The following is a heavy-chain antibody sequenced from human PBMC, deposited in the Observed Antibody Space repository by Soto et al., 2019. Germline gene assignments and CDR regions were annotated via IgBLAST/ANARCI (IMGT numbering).Heavy chain of an antibody. CDR1: GDSVSSYT. Sequence: QVQLVQSGAEVKKPGSSVRVSCKASGDSVSSYTITWVRQAPGQGLEWMGGIVPIFGSTTYAEQFQGRVTLTADDSTSTVYMYLIRLTSADTAVYYCAREGARTSCSGDHCQQLYNWIDPWGQGTLVTVSS. CDR3: AREGARTSCSGDHCQQLYNWIDP. CDR2: IVPIFGST. J-gene: IGHJ5*02. V-gene: IGHV1-69*01. D-gene: IGHD2-15*01.